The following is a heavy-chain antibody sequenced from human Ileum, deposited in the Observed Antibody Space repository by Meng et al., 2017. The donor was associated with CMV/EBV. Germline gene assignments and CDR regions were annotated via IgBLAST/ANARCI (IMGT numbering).Heavy chain of an antibody. J-gene: IGHJ4*02. CDR1: GLTFRDHA. CDR2: ILSNPDVV. CDR3: LIDITSGGAAH. D-gene: IGHD3-10*01. V-gene: IGHV3-9*01. Sequence: GGSLRLSCAASGLTFRDHAMHWVRQGPGKGLEWVSGILSNPDVVGYADSVKGRFTISRDNARDSLYLQMDSLRIEDTAFYYCLIDITSGGAAHWGQGMLVTVSS.